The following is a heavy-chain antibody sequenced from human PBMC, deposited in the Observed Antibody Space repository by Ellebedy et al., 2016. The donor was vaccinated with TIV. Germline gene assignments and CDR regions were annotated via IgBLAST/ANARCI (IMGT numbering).Heavy chain of an antibody. Sequence: SETLSLTCTVSGGSISDAYWSWIRQSPGKGLEWIGCFYHSGNTKYNPSLKSRVTISADTSKNQFSLKLTSVTAADTAVYYCAKLPSRRAVPWGQGTLVTVSS. D-gene: IGHD1-1*01. CDR1: GGSISDAY. J-gene: IGHJ5*02. CDR3: AKLPSRRAVP. V-gene: IGHV4-59*01. CDR2: FYHSGNT.